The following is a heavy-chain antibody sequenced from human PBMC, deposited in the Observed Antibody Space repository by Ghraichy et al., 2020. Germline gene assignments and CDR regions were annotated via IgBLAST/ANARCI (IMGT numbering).Heavy chain of an antibody. D-gene: IGHD3-16*01. J-gene: IGHJ4*02. CDR2: INSDGSST. Sequence: GGSLRLSCAASGFTFSSYWMHWVRQTPGKGLVWVSRINSDGSSTSYADSVKGRFTISRDNAKNTLYLQINSLRAEDTAVYYCARDWGGLPHGYWGQGTLVTVSS. CDR3: ARDWGGLPHGY. CDR1: GFTFSSYW. V-gene: IGHV3-74*01.